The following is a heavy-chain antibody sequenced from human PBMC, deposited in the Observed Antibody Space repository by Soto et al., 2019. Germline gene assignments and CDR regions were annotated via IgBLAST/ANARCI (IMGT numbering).Heavy chain of an antibody. D-gene: IGHD3-3*01. CDR1: GFTFSSYG. CDR2: IWYDGSNK. J-gene: IGHJ6*02. V-gene: IGHV3-33*01. Sequence: GGSLRLSCAASGFTFSSYGMHWVRQAPGKGLEWVAVIWYDGSNKYYADSVKGRFTISRDNSKNTLYLQMNSLRAEDTAVYYCARDLRYDFWEGYYGMDVWGQGTTVTVSS. CDR3: ARDLRYDFWEGYYGMDV.